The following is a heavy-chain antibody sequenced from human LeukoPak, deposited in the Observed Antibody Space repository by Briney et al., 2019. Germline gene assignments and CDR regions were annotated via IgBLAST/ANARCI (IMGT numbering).Heavy chain of an antibody. D-gene: IGHD2-2*01. CDR2: IYYSGST. CDR3: ARTTEDCSSTSCYQYWFDP. CDR1: GGSISSSY. Sequence: SETLSLTCTVSGGSISSSYWSWIRQPPGKGLEWIGYIYYSGSTSYNPSLKSRVTISVDTSKNQISLKVRSVTAADTAVYYCARTTEDCSSTSCYQYWFDPWGQGTLVTVSS. V-gene: IGHV4-59*01. J-gene: IGHJ5*02.